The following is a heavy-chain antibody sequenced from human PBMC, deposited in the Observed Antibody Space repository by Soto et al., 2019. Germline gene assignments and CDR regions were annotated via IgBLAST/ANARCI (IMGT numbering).Heavy chain of an antibody. CDR2: INPNSGGT. J-gene: IGHJ5*02. CDR3: ARATTIFGVVTNWFDP. Sequence: ASVNVSCKASGYTVTGYYIHWVRQAPGQGLEWMGWINPNSGGTNYAQKFQGWVTMTRDTSISTAYMELSRLRSDDTAVYYCARATTIFGVVTNWFDPCRQGTLFTVSS. D-gene: IGHD3-3*01. CDR1: GYTVTGYY. V-gene: IGHV1-2*04.